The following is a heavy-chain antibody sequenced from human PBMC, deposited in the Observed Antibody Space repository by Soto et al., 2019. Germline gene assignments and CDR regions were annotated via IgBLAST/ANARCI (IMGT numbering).Heavy chain of an antibody. CDR3: ARVGRYGEWGWFDP. CDR1: GFTFSSYW. D-gene: IGHD4-17*01. V-gene: IGHV3-7*01. J-gene: IGHJ5*02. Sequence: EVQLVESGGGLVQPGGSLRLSCAASGFTFSSYWMSWFRQAPGKGLEWVANIKQDGSEKYYVDSVKGRFTISRDNAKNSRYLQMNSLRAEDTAVYYCARVGRYGEWGWFDPWGQGTLVTVSS. CDR2: IKQDGSEK.